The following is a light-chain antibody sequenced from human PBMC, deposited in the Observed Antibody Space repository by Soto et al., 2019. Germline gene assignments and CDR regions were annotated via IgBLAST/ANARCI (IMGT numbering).Light chain of an antibody. CDR2: EVS. CDR3: SSYTRSSSLV. J-gene: IGLJ7*01. V-gene: IGLV2-14*01. CDR1: SSDVGGYSY. Sequence: QSALTQPASVSGSPGQSITISCTGTSSDVGGYSYVSWYQQHPGKAPKFMIYEVSNRPSGVSYRFSGSKSGNTAFLTISGLQAEDEADYYCSSYTRSSSLVFGGGTQLPVL.